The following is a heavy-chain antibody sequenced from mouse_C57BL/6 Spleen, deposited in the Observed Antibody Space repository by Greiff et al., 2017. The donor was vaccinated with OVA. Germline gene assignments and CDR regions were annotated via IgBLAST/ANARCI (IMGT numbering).Heavy chain of an antibody. D-gene: IGHD3-2*02. CDR1: GYTFTDYE. V-gene: IGHV1-15*01. CDR3: TRRLLYYAMDY. CDR2: IDPETGGT. J-gene: IGHJ4*01. Sequence: VQVVESGAELVRPGASVTLSCKASGYTFTDYEMHWVKQTPVHGLEWIGAIDPETGGTAYNQKFKGKAILTADKSSSTAYMELRSLTSEDSAVYYCTRRLLYYAMDYWGQGTSVTVSS.